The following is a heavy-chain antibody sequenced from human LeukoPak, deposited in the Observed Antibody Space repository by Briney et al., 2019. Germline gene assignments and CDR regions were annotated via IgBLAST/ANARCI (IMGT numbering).Heavy chain of an antibody. V-gene: IGHV1-2*02. D-gene: IGHD4/OR15-4a*01. CDR1: GYTFTVHY. CDR2: IKPDSGAT. J-gene: IGHJ4*02. Sequence: GASVTVSFKASGYTFTVHYMHWLRQAPGQGLEWMGWIKPDSGATNFAQNFQGRVTMTSDTSINTAYMELSSLTSDDTAMYYCARDHDYGPDYWGQGTLVTVSA. CDR3: ARDHDYGPDY.